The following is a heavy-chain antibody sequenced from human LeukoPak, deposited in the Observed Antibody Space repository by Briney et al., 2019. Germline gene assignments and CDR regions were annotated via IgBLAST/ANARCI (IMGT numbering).Heavy chain of an antibody. CDR2: ISYDGSNK. D-gene: IGHD1-26*01. V-gene: IGHV3-30-3*01. CDR1: GFTFSSYA. J-gene: IGHJ4*02. CDR3: ASAWELLRYFDY. Sequence: GGSLRLSCAASGFTFSSYAMHWVRRAPGKGLEWVAVISYDGSNKHYADSVRGRFTISRDNSKNTLYLEMNSLRAEDTAVYFCASAWELLRYFDYWGQGTLVTVSS.